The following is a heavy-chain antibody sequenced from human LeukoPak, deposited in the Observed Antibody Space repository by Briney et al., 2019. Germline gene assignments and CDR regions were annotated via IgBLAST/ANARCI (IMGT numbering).Heavy chain of an antibody. J-gene: IGHJ3*02. Sequence: SETLSLTCAVYGGSFSGYYWSCIRHPPGKGLEWIGEINHSGSTNYNPSLRRRVTISLDTSRNQFSLKLNSVTAADTAVYYCAKSNGYGLVDIWGQGTMVTVSS. CDR2: INHSGST. CDR1: GGSFSGYY. CDR3: AKSNGYGLVDI. V-gene: IGHV4-34*01. D-gene: IGHD3-10*01.